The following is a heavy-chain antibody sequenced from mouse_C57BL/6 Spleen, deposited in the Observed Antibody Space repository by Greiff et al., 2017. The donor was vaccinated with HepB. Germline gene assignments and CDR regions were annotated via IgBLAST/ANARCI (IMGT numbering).Heavy chain of an antibody. J-gene: IGHJ1*03. CDR1: GYTFTDYN. CDR2: INPNNGGT. D-gene: IGHD2-5*01. CDR3: ARRACYSNYVGYFDV. Sequence: EVQLQQSGPELVKPGASVKIPCKASGYTFTDYNMDWVKQSHGKSLEWIGDINPNNGGTIYNQKFKGKATLTVDKSSSTAYMELRSLTSEDTAVYYCARRACYSNYVGYFDVWGTGTTVTVSS. V-gene: IGHV1-18*01.